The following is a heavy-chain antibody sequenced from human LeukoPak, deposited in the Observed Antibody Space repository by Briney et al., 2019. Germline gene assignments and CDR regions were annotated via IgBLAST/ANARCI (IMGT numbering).Heavy chain of an antibody. Sequence: GGSLRLSCAASGFTFSSYSMNWVRQAPGKGLEWVSSISSSSSYIYYADSVKGRFTISRDNAKNSLYLQMNSLRAEDTAVYYCARDPFGYCSGGSCFTLFDYWGQGTLLTVSS. CDR3: ARDPFGYCSGGSCFTLFDY. J-gene: IGHJ4*02. D-gene: IGHD2-15*01. CDR1: GFTFSSYS. V-gene: IGHV3-21*01. CDR2: ISSSSSYI.